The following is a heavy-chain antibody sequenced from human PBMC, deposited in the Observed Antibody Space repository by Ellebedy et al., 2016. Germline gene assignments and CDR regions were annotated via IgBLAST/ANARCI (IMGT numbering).Heavy chain of an antibody. D-gene: IGHD1-26*01. CDR2: ITASSSDR. CDR1: GFTFTTYS. V-gene: IGHV3-21*01. J-gene: IGHJ4*02. Sequence: GGSLRLSCAASGFTFTTYSMNWVRQAPGKGLEWVSSITASSSDRHYADSVKGRFTISRDNAKNSLYLEMNNLSAEDTAVYYCATAREWDWGQGTLVTVSS. CDR3: ATAREWD.